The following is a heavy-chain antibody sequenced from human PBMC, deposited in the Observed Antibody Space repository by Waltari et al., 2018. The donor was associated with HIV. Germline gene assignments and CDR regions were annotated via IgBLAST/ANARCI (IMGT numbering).Heavy chain of an antibody. D-gene: IGHD1-26*01. V-gene: IGHV4-59*01. CDR1: GGSNSNYF. Sequence: QVQLQESGPGLVTPSETLSLTCNVTGGSNSNYFWSWIRQPPGQGLEWIGFVSYRGGATYSPSLQSRVTISLNTAVNHLSLRLSSVTAADTAVYFCARVLSSLTGTYWAYYFDYWGHGKLVVVSS. CDR2: VSYRGGA. CDR3: ARVLSSLTGTYWAYYFDY. J-gene: IGHJ4*01.